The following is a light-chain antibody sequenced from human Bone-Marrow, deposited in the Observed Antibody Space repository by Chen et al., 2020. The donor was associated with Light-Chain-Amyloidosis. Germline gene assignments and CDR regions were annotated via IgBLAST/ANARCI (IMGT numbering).Light chain of an antibody. Sequence: EIVLTQSPATLSLSPGERATLSCRASQSVSSYLAWYQQKPGQAPRLLIYDASNRATGIPARFSSSGSGTEFTLTNSSLEPEDFAGYYCQQRSNWPTFGQGTKVEIK. CDR3: QQRSNWPT. J-gene: IGKJ1*01. V-gene: IGKV3-11*01. CDR1: QSVSSY. CDR2: DAS.